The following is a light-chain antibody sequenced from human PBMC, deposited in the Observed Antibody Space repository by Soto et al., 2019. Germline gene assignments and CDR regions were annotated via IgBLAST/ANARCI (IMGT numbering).Light chain of an antibody. V-gene: IGLV2-8*01. CDR1: SSDVGGYNY. CDR2: EVT. J-gene: IGLJ3*02. CDR3: SSYAASNNFYFV. Sequence: QSVLTQPPSASGSPGQSVTISCTGTSSDVGGYNYVSWYQQYPGRAPKLMIYEVTKRPSGVPDRFSGSKSGNTASLTVSGLQAEDEPDYYCSSYAASNNFYFVFGGGTQLTVL.